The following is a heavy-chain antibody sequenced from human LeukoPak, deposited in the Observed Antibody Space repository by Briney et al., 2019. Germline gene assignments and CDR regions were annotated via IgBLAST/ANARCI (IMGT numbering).Heavy chain of an antibody. CDR3: ARDGRVISD. V-gene: IGHV4-59*12. J-gene: IGHJ4*02. D-gene: IGHD3-22*01. CDR1: GGSISNYY. Sequence: SETLSLTCTVSGGSISNYYWSWIRQPPGKGLEWIGYIYYSGSTNYNPSLKGRVTISVDTSKNQFSLKLSSVTAADTAVYYCARDGRVISDWGQGTLVTVSS. CDR2: IYYSGST.